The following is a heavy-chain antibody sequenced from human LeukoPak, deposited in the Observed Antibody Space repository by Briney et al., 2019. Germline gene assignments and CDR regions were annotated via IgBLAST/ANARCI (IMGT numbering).Heavy chain of an antibody. CDR3: ARDKFRFDP. J-gene: IGHJ5*02. CDR1: GGSISSSSYY. V-gene: IGHV4-39*07. Sequence: SETLSFTCTVSGGSISSSSYYWGWIRQPPGEGLEWIGSIYYSGSTYYNPSLKSRVTISVDTSKNQFSLKLSSVTAADTAVYYCARDKFRFDPWGQGTLVTVSS. CDR2: IYYSGST. D-gene: IGHD2-21*01.